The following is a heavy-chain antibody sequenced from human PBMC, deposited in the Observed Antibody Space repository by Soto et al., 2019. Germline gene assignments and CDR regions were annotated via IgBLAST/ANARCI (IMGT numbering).Heavy chain of an antibody. CDR1: GGTFSSYS. J-gene: IGHJ4*02. CDR3: ASIMFDSSGYYPDF. D-gene: IGHD3-22*01. V-gene: IGHV1-69*13. CDR2: IIPIFGTA. Sequence: SVKVSCKASGGTFSSYSISWVRQAPGQGLEWMGGIIPIFGTANYAQKFQGRVTITADESTSTAYMELSSLRSEDTAVYYCASIMFDSSGYYPDFWGQGTLVTVSS.